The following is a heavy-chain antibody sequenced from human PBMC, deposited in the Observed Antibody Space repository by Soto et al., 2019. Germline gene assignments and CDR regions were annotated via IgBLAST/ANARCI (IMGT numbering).Heavy chain of an antibody. CDR1: GYTFTSYG. CDR2: ISAHNGNT. D-gene: IGHD1-1*01. CDR3: ARGRYGDY. Sequence: QVHLVQSGAEVKKPGASVKVSCKASGYTFTSYGITWVRQAPGQGLEWMGWISAHNGNTDYAQKLQGRVIVTRATSTSTAYRELRSLISDDTAVYYGARGRYGDYWGQGALVTVSS. J-gene: IGHJ4*02. V-gene: IGHV1-18*01.